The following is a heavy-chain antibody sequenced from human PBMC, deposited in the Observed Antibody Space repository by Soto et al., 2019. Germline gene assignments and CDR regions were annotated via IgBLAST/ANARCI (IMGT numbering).Heavy chain of an antibody. V-gene: IGHV1-8*01. D-gene: IGHD4-4*01. CDR2: MNPNSANT. CDR3: AKDPSPQPIPAVTPGWFDP. J-gene: IGHJ5*02. Sequence: ASVKVSCKASGYTFTSYDINWLRQATGQGLEWMGWMNPNSANTGSAQKFQGRVTMTRNTSISTAYMELSSLRSEDTAIYYCAKDPSPQPIPAVTPGWFDPWGQGIAVTVSS. CDR1: GYTFTSYD.